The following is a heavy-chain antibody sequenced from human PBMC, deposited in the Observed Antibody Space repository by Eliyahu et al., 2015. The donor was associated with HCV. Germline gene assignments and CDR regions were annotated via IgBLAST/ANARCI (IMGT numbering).Heavy chain of an antibody. CDR2: TSSGSDYI. Sequence: EVPLVESGGGLVKPGGSLRLSCAASGFTFSSYSMNWVRQAPGKGLEWVSSTSSGSDYISYADSVKGRFTISRDDAKNSLYLQMNSLRAEDTAVYYCARDGYNDYGMDVWGQGTTVTVSS. CDR3: ARDGYNDYGMDV. V-gene: IGHV3-21*01. D-gene: IGHD5-24*01. J-gene: IGHJ6*02. CDR1: GFTFSSYS.